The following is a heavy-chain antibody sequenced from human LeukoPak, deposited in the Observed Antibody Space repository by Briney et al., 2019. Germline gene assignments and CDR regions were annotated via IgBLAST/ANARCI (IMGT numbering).Heavy chain of an antibody. D-gene: IGHD6-6*01. CDR3: ARDWGTSSLYLVN. CDR1: GFTFSSNG. CDR2: IQNDGNNK. J-gene: IGHJ4*02. Sequence: GGSLRPSCAASGFTFSSNGMHWVRQAPGKGLEWVAFIQNDGNNKKYADSVKGRFTISRDNSKNTLYLQMNSLRAEDTAVYYCARDWGTSSLYLVNWGQGTLVTVSS. V-gene: IGHV3-30*02.